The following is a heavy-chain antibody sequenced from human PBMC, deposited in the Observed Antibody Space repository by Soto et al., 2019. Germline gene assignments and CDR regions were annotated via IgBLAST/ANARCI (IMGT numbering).Heavy chain of an antibody. CDR2: IIPIFGTA. CDR3: ARGREEYSSSYYYYYYGMDV. D-gene: IGHD6-6*01. J-gene: IGHJ6*02. CDR1: GGTFSSYA. Sequence: QVQLVQSGAEVKKPGSSVKVSCKASGGTFSSYAISWVRQAPGQGLEWMGGIIPIFGTANYAQKFQGRVTITADESTSTAYMELSSLRSEDTAVYYCARGREEYSSSYYYYYYGMDVWGQGTTVTVSS. V-gene: IGHV1-69*01.